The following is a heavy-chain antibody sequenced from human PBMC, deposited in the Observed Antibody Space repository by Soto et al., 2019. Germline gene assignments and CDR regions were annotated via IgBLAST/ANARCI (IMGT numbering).Heavy chain of an antibody. V-gene: IGHV4-39*01. D-gene: IGHD1-7*01. CDR1: GDSISSVSHY. CDR3: ARHINWNYQVDP. CDR2: MFYTGSS. J-gene: IGHJ5*02. Sequence: SETLSLTCVVSGDSISSVSHYWGWIRQPPGKGLEWIGSMFYTGSSYYNPSLKSRVTMSLDTSRNEFSLQLSSVTAADTAVYYCARHINWNYQVDPWGQGSLVTAPQ.